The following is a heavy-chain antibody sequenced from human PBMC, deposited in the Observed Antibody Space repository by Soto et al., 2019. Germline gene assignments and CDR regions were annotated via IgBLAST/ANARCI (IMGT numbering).Heavy chain of an antibody. V-gene: IGHV3-23*01. Sequence: EVQLLESGGGLVQPGGSLRLSCAASGFTFSSYAMSWVRQAPGKGLEWVSALSSSGGNTYYADSVKGRFTISRDNSKNTLYLQMNGLRAEDTAVYYCAKSGLLIWLEGGDAFDVWGQGTLVIVSS. CDR1: GFTFSSYA. D-gene: IGHD3-10*01. CDR3: AKSGLLIWLEGGDAFDV. CDR2: LSSSGGNT. J-gene: IGHJ3*01.